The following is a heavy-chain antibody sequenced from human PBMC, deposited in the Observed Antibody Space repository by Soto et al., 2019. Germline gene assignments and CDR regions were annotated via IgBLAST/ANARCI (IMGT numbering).Heavy chain of an antibody. CDR2: IIPILGIA. CDR1: GGTFSSYT. Sequence: QVQLVQSGAEVKKPGSSVKVSCKASGGTFSSYTISWVRQAPGQGLEWMGRIIPILGIANYAQKFQGRVTITADKSTSTAYMELSSLISEDTAVYYCAKDGSTVRRAGTLDYWGQGTLVTVSS. V-gene: IGHV1-69*08. CDR3: AKDGSTVRRAGTLDY. D-gene: IGHD6-19*01. J-gene: IGHJ4*02.